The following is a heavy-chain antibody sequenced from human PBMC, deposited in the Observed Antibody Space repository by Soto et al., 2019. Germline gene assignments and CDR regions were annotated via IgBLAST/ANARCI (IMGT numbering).Heavy chain of an antibody. CDR1: GGSFSGYY. V-gene: IGHV4-34*01. Sequence: QVQLQQWGAGLLRPSETLSLTCAVYGGSFSGYYWSWIRQPPGKGLEWIGEIDHSGSTNYNPSLKSRVTISTDTSKKQFSLRLTSVAAADTAVYYCARRLQGNNHYWYFDLWGRGTLVTVSS. J-gene: IGHJ2*01. D-gene: IGHD3-16*01. CDR2: IDHSGST. CDR3: ARRLQGNNHYWYFDL.